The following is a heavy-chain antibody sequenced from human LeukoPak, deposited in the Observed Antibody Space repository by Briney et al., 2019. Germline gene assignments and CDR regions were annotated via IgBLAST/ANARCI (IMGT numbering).Heavy chain of an antibody. CDR1: GFTVSSNY. CDR3: ARDLTPLIQLWPRSVDYNYGMDV. Sequence: GSLRLSCAASGFTVSSNYMNWVRQAPGKGLEWVANIKEDGSEIYYVDVVKGRFTISRDNANNSLYLQMNSLGAEDTAVYYCARDLTPLIQLWPRSVDYNYGMDVWGQGTTVTVSS. J-gene: IGHJ6*02. CDR2: IKEDGSEI. D-gene: IGHD5-24*01. V-gene: IGHV3-7*01.